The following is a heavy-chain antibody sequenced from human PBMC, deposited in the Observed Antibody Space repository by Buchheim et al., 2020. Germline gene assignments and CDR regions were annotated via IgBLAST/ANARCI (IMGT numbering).Heavy chain of an antibody. V-gene: IGHV4-34*01. D-gene: IGHD3-22*01. Sequence: QVQLQQWGAGLLKPSETLSLTCAVYGGSFSGYYWSWIRQPPGKGLEWIGEINHSGSTNYNPSLKSRVTISVDTAKNQFSLKLSSVTAADTAVYYCARTSNYDSSLRELWGQGTL. CDR3: ARTSNYDSSLREL. CDR2: INHSGST. J-gene: IGHJ4*02. CDR1: GGSFSGYY.